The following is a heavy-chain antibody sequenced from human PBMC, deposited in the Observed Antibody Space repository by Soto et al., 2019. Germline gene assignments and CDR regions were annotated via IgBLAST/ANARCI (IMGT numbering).Heavy chain of an antibody. J-gene: IGHJ3*02. CDR3: ARDSLSGTDAFEI. D-gene: IGHD1-26*01. Sequence: ASVKVSCKASGYTFFNYGVTWVRQAPGQGLEWMGWISVYNGNTNYAQKLQGRVTLTTDISTSTAYMELRSLTSDETAVYYCARDSLSGTDAFEIWGQGTMVTVS. CDR2: ISVYNGNT. CDR1: GYTFFNYG. V-gene: IGHV1-18*01.